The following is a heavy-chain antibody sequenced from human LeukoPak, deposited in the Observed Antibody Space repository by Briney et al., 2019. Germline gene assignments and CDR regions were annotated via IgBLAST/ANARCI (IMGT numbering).Heavy chain of an antibody. CDR2: ITGSSAST. J-gene: IGHJ4*02. CDR1: GFTFSSYA. V-gene: IGHV3-23*01. D-gene: IGHD3-16*02. Sequence: PGGSLRLSCAASGFTFSSYAMSWVRQAPGKGLEWVPSITGSSASTYYADSVKGRFTISRDNSKNSLYLQMNSLRDEDTAVYYCATVWGSYRDRKAYFDYWGQGTLVTVSS. CDR3: ATVWGSYRDRKAYFDY.